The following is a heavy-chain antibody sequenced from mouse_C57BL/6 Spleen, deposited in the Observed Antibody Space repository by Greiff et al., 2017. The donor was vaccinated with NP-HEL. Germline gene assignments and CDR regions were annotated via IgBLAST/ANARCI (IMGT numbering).Heavy chain of an antibody. CDR2: ISSGGGYI. Sequence: EVKLMESGEGLVKPGGSLKLSCAASGFTFSSYAMSWVRQTPEKRLEWVGYISSGGGYIYYADTVKGRFTISRDNARNTLYLQMSSLKSEDTAMYYCTRDSYFDVWGTGTTVTVSS. D-gene: IGHD2-12*01. CDR3: TRDSYFDV. J-gene: IGHJ1*03. V-gene: IGHV5-9-1*02. CDR1: GFTFSSYA.